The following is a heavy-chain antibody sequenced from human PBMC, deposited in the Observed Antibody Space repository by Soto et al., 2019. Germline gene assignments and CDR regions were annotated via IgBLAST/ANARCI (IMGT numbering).Heavy chain of an antibody. CDR2: IYYSGST. J-gene: IGHJ5*02. CDR3: ASSVAGYNWFDP. CDR1: GGSISSYY. Sequence: SLTCTVSGGSISSYYWSWIRQPPGKGLEWIGYIYYSGSTNYNPSLKSRVTISVDTSKNQFSLKLSSVTAADTAVYYCASSVAGYNWFDPWGQGTLVTVSS. V-gene: IGHV4-59*01. D-gene: IGHD6-19*01.